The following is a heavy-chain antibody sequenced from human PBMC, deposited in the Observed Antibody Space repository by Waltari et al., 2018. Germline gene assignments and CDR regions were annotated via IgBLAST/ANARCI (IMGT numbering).Heavy chain of an antibody. CDR3: ATVGLRFLEWLSSPGAFDI. Sequence: EVQLVQSGAEVKKPGATVKISCKASGYTFTDYYMHWVHQAPGKGLEWMGRVDPEDGETIYAEKFQGRVTITADTSTDTAYMELSSLRSEDTAVYYCATVGLRFLEWLSSPGAFDIWGQGTMVTVSS. CDR1: GYTFTDYY. J-gene: IGHJ3*02. CDR2: VDPEDGET. V-gene: IGHV1-69-2*01. D-gene: IGHD3-3*01.